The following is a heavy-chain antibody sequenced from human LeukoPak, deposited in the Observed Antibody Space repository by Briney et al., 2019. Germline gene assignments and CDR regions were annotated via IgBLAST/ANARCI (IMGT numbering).Heavy chain of an antibody. CDR3: AKDIRAYDSSGYSAFDI. D-gene: IGHD3-22*01. CDR1: GFTFSSYG. V-gene: IGHV3-30*18. Sequence: GGSLRLSCAASGFTFSSYGMPWVRQAPGKGLEWVAVISYDGSNKYYADSVKGRFTISRDNSKNTLYLQMNSLRAEDTAVYYCAKDIRAYDSSGYSAFDIWGQGTMVTVSS. J-gene: IGHJ3*02. CDR2: ISYDGSNK.